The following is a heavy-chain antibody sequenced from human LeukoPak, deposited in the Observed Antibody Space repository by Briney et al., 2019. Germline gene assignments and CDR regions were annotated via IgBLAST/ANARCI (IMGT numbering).Heavy chain of an antibody. D-gene: IGHD2-15*01. J-gene: IGHJ6*02. V-gene: IGHV3-23*01. CDR2: ISGSGDST. Sequence: GGSLRLSCAGSGFTFSNYAMTWVRQAPGKGLEWVSGISGSGDSTYYADSVKGRFTISRDKSKNTLYLQMNSLRAEDTAVYYCAKEGTCLGVGGMDVWGQGTTVTVSS. CDR3: AKEGTCLGVGGMDV. CDR1: GFTFSNYA.